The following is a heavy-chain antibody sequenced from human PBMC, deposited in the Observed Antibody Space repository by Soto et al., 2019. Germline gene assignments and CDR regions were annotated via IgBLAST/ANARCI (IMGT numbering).Heavy chain of an antibody. CDR2: INYSGGST. CDR3: AKKYHYGSGTYRYYFDY. D-gene: IGHD3-10*01. V-gene: IGHV3-23*01. J-gene: IGHJ4*02. CDR1: GFTFSNYA. Sequence: EVQLLESGGGLVQPGGSLRLSCAASGFTFSNYAMSWVRQAPGKGLEWVSGINYSGGSTYYADSVKGRFIISRENSKNTLYLQMNSLRAEDTAIYYCAKKYHYGSGTYRYYFDYWGQGTLVTVSS.